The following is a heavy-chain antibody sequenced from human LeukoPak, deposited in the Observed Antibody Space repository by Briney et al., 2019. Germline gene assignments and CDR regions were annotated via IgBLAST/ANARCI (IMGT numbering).Heavy chain of an antibody. D-gene: IGHD1-26*01. CDR2: IKQDGSEK. Sequence: GGSLTLSCAASGCTFSSCCMSWVRHARATAQQSVANIKQDGSEKYYVDSVKGRFTISRDNARNSLYLQMNSLRAEDTAVYYCARIGLGYYYFDYWGQGTLVTVSS. CDR3: ARIGLGYYYFDY. V-gene: IGHV3-7*01. CDR1: GCTFSSCC. J-gene: IGHJ4*02.